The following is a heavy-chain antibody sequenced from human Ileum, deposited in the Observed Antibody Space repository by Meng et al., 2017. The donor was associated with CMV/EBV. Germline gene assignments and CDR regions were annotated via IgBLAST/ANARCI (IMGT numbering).Heavy chain of an antibody. J-gene: IGHJ4*02. V-gene: IGHV3-23*01. CDR1: GFTFRNFG. Sequence: GGSLRLSCVASGFTFRNFGISWIRQAPGKGLEWVFCISGSGENTFYADSVKGRFTNSRANSKNTLYLQMDSLRDEDTAIYYCVRQDHNFGFDSWGQGTLVTVSS. D-gene: IGHD1-1*01. CDR2: ISGSGENT. CDR3: VRQDHNFGFDS.